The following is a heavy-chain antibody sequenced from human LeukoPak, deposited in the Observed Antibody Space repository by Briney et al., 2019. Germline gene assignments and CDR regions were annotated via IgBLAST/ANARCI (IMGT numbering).Heavy chain of an antibody. CDR1: GFTFSGYW. Sequence: GGSLRLSCAASGFTFSGYWMTWVRQAPGKGLEWVANIKQDGSEKSYVDSVKGRFTISRDNAKNSLYLQMDSLRVEDTAVYYCARDVTGGYHNEGYWGQGTLVTVSS. D-gene: IGHD7-27*01. CDR2: IKQDGSEK. J-gene: IGHJ4*02. CDR3: ARDVTGGYHNEGY. V-gene: IGHV3-7*03.